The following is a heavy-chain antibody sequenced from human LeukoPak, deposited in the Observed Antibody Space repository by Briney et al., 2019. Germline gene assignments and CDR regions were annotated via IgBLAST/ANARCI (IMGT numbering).Heavy chain of an antibody. CDR3: AREDIVATTLDY. Sequence: GGSLRLSCAASGFTFSSYEMNWVRQAPGKGLEWVSYISSSGSTIYYADSVKGRFTISRDNAKNSLYLQMNSLRAEDTAVYYCAREDIVATTLDYWGQGTLVTVSS. J-gene: IGHJ4*02. V-gene: IGHV3-48*03. D-gene: IGHD5-12*01. CDR2: ISSSGSTI. CDR1: GFTFSSYE.